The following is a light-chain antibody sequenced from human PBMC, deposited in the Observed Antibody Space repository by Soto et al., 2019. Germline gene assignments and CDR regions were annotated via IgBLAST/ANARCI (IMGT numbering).Light chain of an antibody. CDR1: QSVSSY. V-gene: IGKV3-20*01. CDR2: GAS. CDR3: QQYGGSPYT. Sequence: EIVLTQFPGTLSLSPGERATLSCRASQSVSSYLAWYQQKPGQAPRLLIYGASSRATGIPDRFSGSGSGSDFTLSISRLEPEDFAMYYCQQYGGSPYTFGQGTKLEIK. J-gene: IGKJ2*01.